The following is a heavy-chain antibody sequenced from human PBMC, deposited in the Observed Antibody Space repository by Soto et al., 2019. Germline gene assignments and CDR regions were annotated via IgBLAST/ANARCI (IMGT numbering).Heavy chain of an antibody. CDR3: ARQPYTVVTAFDV. J-gene: IGHJ3*01. CDR1: GGSITPYY. CDR2: VSYTGNS. D-gene: IGHD4-17*01. V-gene: IGHV4-59*07. Sequence: QVQPKESGPGLVKPADTLALKCTVSGGSITPYYWSWIRQTPGGGLEWIGYVSYTGNSNYNPSLKSRASISADTSMTEFSLKFTSLTAADAAIYFCARQPYTVVTAFDVWSQGTMVAVSS.